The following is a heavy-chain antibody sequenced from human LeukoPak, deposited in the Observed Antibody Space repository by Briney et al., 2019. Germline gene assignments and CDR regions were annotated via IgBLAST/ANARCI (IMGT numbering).Heavy chain of an antibody. Sequence: GGSLRLSCAASGFTFSSYGMHWVRQAPGKGLEWVAVISYDGSNKYYADSVEGRFTISIDNSKNTLYLQMNSLRAEDTAVYYCAKGHYMDVWGKGTTVTVSS. J-gene: IGHJ6*03. V-gene: IGHV3-30*18. CDR3: AKGHYMDV. CDR2: ISYDGSNK. CDR1: GFTFSSYG.